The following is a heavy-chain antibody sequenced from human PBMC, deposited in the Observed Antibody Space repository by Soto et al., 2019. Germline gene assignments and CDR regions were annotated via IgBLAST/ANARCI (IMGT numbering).Heavy chain of an antibody. Sequence: QVQLQESGPGLVKPSQTLSLTCTVSGGSINSGGYYWSWIRQHPGKGLEWIGYIYNSGSTYYNPSLESRIAISVDTSKNQFSLKLSSVTAADTAVYYCAREEVAYYGSGSYNWFDPWGQGTLVTVSS. CDR2: IYNSGST. D-gene: IGHD3-10*01. CDR1: GGSINSGGYY. J-gene: IGHJ5*02. CDR3: AREEVAYYGSGSYNWFDP. V-gene: IGHV4-31*03.